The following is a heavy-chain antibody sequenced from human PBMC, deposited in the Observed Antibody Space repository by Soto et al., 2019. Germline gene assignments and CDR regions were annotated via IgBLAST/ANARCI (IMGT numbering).Heavy chain of an antibody. D-gene: IGHD1-26*01. V-gene: IGHV1-2*02. CDR2: ISPKSGGA. J-gene: IGHJ5*02. CDR3: ARDSGGSYGGWFDP. Sequence: ASVKVSCKAGGYTFSDYYIQWVRQAPGQGLEYMGWISPKSGGAAYAQKFQGRVTMTRDTSISTAYMELSRLRSDDTAVYYCARDSGGSYGGWFDPWGQGTLVTVSS. CDR1: GYTFSDYY.